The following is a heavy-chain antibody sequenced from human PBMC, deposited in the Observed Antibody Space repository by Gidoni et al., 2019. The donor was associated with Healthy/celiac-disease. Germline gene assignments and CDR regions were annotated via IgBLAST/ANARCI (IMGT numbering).Heavy chain of an antibody. CDR2: ISYDGSNK. J-gene: IGHJ5*02. CDR1: GFTFSSYG. Sequence: QVPLVESGGGVVQPGRSLRLSCAASGFTFSSYGRNGGRQAPGKGLEWVAVISYDGSNKYYADSVKGRFTIARDNSKNTLYLQMNSLRAEDTAVYYCARDPTATWGQGTLVTVSS. V-gene: IGHV3-30*03. D-gene: IGHD5-18*01. CDR3: ARDPTAT.